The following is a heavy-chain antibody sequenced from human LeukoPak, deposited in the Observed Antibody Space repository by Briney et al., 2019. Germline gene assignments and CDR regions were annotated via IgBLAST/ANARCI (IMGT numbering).Heavy chain of an antibody. Sequence: PGRSLRLSCAASGLTFSNYGMHWVRQAPGKGLEWVALIYYDGSKTYYADSVRGRFTISRDSSKNTQYLQMNSLRVEDTAVYYCAGGVGSSSSDPPLDYWGQGTQVTVSS. J-gene: IGHJ4*02. CDR1: GLTFSNYG. V-gene: IGHV3-33*01. D-gene: IGHD6-6*01. CDR2: IYYDGSKT. CDR3: AGGVGSSSSDPPLDY.